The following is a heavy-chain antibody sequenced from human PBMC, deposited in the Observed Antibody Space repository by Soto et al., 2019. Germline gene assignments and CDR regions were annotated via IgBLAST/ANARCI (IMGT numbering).Heavy chain of an antibody. CDR2: IDTDERSI. D-gene: IGHD3-22*01. J-gene: IGHJ6*02. Sequence: EVQLAESGGALVQPGGSLRLSCVGSGFTFTGYWMHWVRQAPGTGLVWVSRIDTDERSIAYADSVKGRFTISRDNAKNTVYLQMTSLRAEDTAVYYCARGNYYYDSEGLDVWGQGTTVTVSS. V-gene: IGHV3-74*03. CDR3: ARGNYYYDSEGLDV. CDR1: GFTFTGYW.